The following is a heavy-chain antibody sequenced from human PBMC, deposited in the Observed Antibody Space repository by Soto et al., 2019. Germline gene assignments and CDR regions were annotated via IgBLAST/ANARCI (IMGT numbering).Heavy chain of an antibody. D-gene: IGHD2-15*01. CDR3: AGHEVVVAASWLYNWFDP. V-gene: IGHV3-11*04. CDR2: ISSSGSTI. CDR1: GFTFSDYY. J-gene: IGHJ5*02. Sequence: PGGSLRLSCAASGFTFSDYYMSWIRQAPGKGLEWVSYISSSGSTIYYADSVKGRFTISRDNAKNSLYLQMNSLRDEDTAVYYCAGHEVVVAASWLYNWFDPWGQGTLVTVSS.